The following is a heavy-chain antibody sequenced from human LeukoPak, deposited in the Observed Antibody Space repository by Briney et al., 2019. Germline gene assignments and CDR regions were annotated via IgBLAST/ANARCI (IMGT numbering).Heavy chain of an antibody. V-gene: IGHV4-61*02. Sequence: TPSETLSLTCTVPGGSISSGSHSWSWIRQPAGKGLEWIGRITTSGDTTYNPSLKSRLTISVDTSRNHFSLNLRSVTAADTAVYYCARGYNSRSTFDVWGQGTVVTVSS. J-gene: IGHJ3*01. CDR1: GGSISSGSHS. CDR2: ITTSGDT. D-gene: IGHD6-13*01. CDR3: ARGYNSRSTFDV.